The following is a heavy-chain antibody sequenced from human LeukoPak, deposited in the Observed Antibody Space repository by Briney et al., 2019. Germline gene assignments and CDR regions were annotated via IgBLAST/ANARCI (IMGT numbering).Heavy chain of an antibody. D-gene: IGHD3-16*01. J-gene: IGHJ6*03. CDR1: GGSFSGYY. Sequence: SETLSLTCAVYGGSFSGYYWSWIRQPPGKGLEWIGEINHSGSTKYNPSLKSRVTISVDTSKNQFSLKLNSVTAADTAVYYCARGVVSGRFGDYYYYMDVWGKGTTVTVSS. CDR2: INHSGST. V-gene: IGHV4-34*01. CDR3: ARGVVSGRFGDYYYYMDV.